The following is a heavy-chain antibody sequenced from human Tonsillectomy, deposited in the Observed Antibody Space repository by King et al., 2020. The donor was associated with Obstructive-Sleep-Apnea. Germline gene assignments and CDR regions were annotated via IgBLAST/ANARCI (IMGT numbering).Heavy chain of an antibody. Sequence: VQLVESGGALVKPGGALRLTCVASGFTFCDYYMSWVRQAPGKGRGWLSGLRNIGRTPYLADSLKGRFSVSRDNARKSLFLEFNSLRPDDTAFYYCARSGHFYDSSDPRYFEYWGQGTVVTVSA. CDR2: LRNIGRTP. J-gene: IGHJ4*02. V-gene: IGHV3-11*01. CDR3: ARSGHFYDSSDPRYFEY. CDR1: GFTFCDYY. D-gene: IGHD3-22*01.